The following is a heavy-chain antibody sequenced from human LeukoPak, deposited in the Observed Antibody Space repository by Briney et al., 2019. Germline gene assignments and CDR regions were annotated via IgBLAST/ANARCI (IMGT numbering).Heavy chain of an antibody. CDR2: ISSSGSTI. CDR3: ARDAATTDLDY. J-gene: IGHJ4*02. D-gene: IGHD1-26*01. Sequence: GGSLRLSCAASGFTFSDYYMSWIRQAPGEGLEWVSYISSSGSTIYYADSVKGRFTISRDNAKNSLYLQMNSLRAEDTAVYYCARDAATTDLDYWGQGTLVTVSS. V-gene: IGHV3-11*01. CDR1: GFTFSDYY.